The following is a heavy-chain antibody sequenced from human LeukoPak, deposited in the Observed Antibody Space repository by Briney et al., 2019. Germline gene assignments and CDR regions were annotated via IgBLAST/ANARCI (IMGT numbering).Heavy chain of an antibody. CDR1: GFTFSSYS. D-gene: IGHD1-20*01. CDR2: ISSSSSYI. V-gene: IGHV3-21*01. J-gene: IGHJ4*02. CDR3: ARDRSLNWNYFAY. Sequence: PGGSLRLSCAASGFTFSSYSMSWVRQAPGKGLEWVSSISSSSSYIYYADSVKGRFTISRDNAKNSLYLQMNSLRAEDTAVYYCARDRSLNWNYFAYWGQGTLVTVSS.